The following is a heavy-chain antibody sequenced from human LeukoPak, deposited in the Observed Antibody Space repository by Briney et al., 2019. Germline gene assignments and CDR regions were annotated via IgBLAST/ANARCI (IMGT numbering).Heavy chain of an antibody. D-gene: IGHD2-15*01. CDR3: ARTFGYCSAGSCQHFDY. CDR2: IYNSGGT. Sequence: SETLSLTCTVSGCSISSDYWSWIRQPPGKGLEWVGYIYNSGGTNYNPSLKSRVTISVDTSKNQFSLKLSSGTSADTAVYYCARTFGYCSAGSCQHFDYWGQGTLVSVSS. V-gene: IGHV4-59*01. CDR1: GCSISSDY. J-gene: IGHJ4*02.